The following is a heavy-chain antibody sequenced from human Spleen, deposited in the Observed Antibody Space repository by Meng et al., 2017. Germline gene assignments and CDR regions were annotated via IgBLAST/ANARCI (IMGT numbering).Heavy chain of an antibody. CDR2: ISAYNGNT. J-gene: IGHJ4*02. Sequence: ASVKVSCKASGYTFTGYYIHWVRQAPGQGLEWMGWISAYNGNTNYAQKLQGRVTMTTDTSTSTAYMELRSLRSDDTAVYYCAREPTRSYGYYFDYWGQGTLVTVSS. CDR1: GYTFTGYY. V-gene: IGHV1-18*04. CDR3: AREPTRSYGYYFDY. D-gene: IGHD5-18*01.